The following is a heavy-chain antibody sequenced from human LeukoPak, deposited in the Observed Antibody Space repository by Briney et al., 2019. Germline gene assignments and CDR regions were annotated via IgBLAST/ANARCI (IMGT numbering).Heavy chain of an antibody. J-gene: IGHJ4*02. D-gene: IGHD6-19*01. CDR1: GFTFSNYA. Sequence: GESLRLSCAASGFTFSNYAMTWVRQAPGKGLEWVSAFSGTSGSTYYADSVKGRFTISRDSSKNTLYLHMNNLRAEDTAVYYCAKGALSSGWHYFDYWGQGTLVTVSS. V-gene: IGHV3-23*01. CDR2: FSGTSGST. CDR3: AKGALSSGWHYFDY.